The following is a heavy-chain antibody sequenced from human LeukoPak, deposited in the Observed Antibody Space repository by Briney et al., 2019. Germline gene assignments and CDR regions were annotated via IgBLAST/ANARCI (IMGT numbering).Heavy chain of an antibody. J-gene: IGHJ3*02. Sequence: SETLSLTCAVYGGSFSGNYWSWIRQPPGKGLEWIGEINYSGSTNCNPSLKSRVTISVDTSKKQFSLKLSSVTAADTAVYYCARRGVVVAGIERVDAFDIWGLGTMVTVSS. CDR1: GGSFSGNY. CDR3: ARRGVVVAGIERVDAFDI. V-gene: IGHV4-34*01. CDR2: INYSGST. D-gene: IGHD6-19*01.